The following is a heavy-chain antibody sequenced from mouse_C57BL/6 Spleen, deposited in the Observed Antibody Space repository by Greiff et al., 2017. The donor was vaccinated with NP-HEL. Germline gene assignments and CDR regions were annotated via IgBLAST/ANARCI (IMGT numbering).Heavy chain of an antibody. D-gene: IGHD1-1*01. CDR2: INPSTGGT. CDR1: GYSFTGYY. J-gene: IGHJ2*01. Sequence: EVQRVESGPELVKPGASVKISCKASGYSFTGYYMNWVKQSPEKSLEWIGEINPSTGGTTYNQKFKAKATLTVDKSSSTAYMQLKSLTSEDSAVYYCALIYYYGSSYLDYWGQGTTLTVSS. V-gene: IGHV1-42*01. CDR3: ALIYYYGSSYLDY.